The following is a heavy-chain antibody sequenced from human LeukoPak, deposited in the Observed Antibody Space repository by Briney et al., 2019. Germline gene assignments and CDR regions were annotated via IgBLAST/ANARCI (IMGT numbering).Heavy chain of an antibody. D-gene: IGHD1-26*01. CDR2: ISWNSGSI. J-gene: IGHJ4*02. V-gene: IGHV3-9*01. CDR1: GFTFDDYA. CDR3: AKTIGGSYLASYYFDY. Sequence: GRSLRLSCAASGFTFDDYAMHWVRQAPGKGLEWVSGISWNSGSIGYADSVKGRFTISRDNAKNSLYLQMNSLRAEDTALYYCAKTIGGSYLASYYFDYWGQGTLVTVSS.